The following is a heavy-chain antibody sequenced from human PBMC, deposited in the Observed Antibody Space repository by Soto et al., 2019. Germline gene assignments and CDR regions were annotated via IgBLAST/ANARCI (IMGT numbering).Heavy chain of an antibody. Sequence: GGSLRLSCAASGFTFSSYSMNWVRQAPGKGLEWVSYISSSSSTIYYAESVKGRFTISRDNAKNSLYLQMNSLRDEDTAVYYCARRSTYYYDSSGYYRTYHFDYWGQGTLVTVSS. D-gene: IGHD3-22*01. V-gene: IGHV3-48*02. J-gene: IGHJ4*02. CDR1: GFTFSSYS. CDR2: ISSSSSTI. CDR3: ARRSTYYYDSSGYYRTYHFDY.